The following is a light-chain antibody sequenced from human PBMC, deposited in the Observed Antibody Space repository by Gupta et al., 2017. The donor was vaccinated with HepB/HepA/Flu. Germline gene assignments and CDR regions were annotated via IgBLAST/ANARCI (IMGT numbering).Light chain of an antibody. V-gene: IGLV2-14*03. CDR2: DVS. Sequence: QSALTQPASVSGSPGQSIPISCTGTSSDVGGHNYVSWYQQHPGKAPKLLIYDVSNRPSGVSNRFSGSKSGNTASLTISGLQAEDESDYYCSSYTSTNTLIFGGGTKLTVL. CDR1: SSDVGGHNY. J-gene: IGLJ2*01. CDR3: SSYTSTNTLI.